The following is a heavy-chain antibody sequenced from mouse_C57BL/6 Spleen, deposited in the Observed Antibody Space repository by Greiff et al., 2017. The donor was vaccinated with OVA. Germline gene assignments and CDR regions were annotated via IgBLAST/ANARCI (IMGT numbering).Heavy chain of an antibody. CDR3: ARGGLEGSYYFDY. D-gene: IGHD3-3*01. J-gene: IGHJ2*01. V-gene: IGHV1-69*01. Sequence: QVQLQQPGAELVMPGASVKLSCKASGYTFTSYWMHWVKQRPGQGLEWIGEIDPSDSYTNYNQKFKGKSTLTVDKSSSTAYMQLSSLTSEDSAVYYCARGGLEGSYYFDYWGQGTTRTVSS. CDR2: IDPSDSYT. CDR1: GYTFTSYW.